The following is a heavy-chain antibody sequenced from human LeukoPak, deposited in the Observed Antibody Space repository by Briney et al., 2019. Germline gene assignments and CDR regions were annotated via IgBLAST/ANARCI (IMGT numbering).Heavy chain of an antibody. CDR1: GGSISSYY. J-gene: IGHJ4*02. Sequence: PSETLSLTCTVSGGSISSYYWSWIRQPPGKGLEWIGYIYYSGSTNYNPSLKSRVTISVDTSKNQFSLKLSSVTAADTAVYYCARHWGMVVAATFYFDYWGQGTLVTVSS. V-gene: IGHV4-59*08. CDR3: ARHWGMVVAATFYFDY. CDR2: IYYSGST. D-gene: IGHD2-15*01.